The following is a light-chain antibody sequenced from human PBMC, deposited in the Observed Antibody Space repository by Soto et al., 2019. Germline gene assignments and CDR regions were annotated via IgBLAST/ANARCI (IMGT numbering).Light chain of an antibody. V-gene: IGLV2-23*02. Sequence: QSALTQPASVSGSPGQSITISCTGTRSDVGSYNRVSWYQQHAGKAPKLMIYEVSKRPSGVSNRFSGSKSGNTASLTISGLQAEDEADYYCCSYAGSSTFGVVFGGGTKLTVL. CDR2: EVS. CDR3: CSYAGSSTFGVV. J-gene: IGLJ2*01. CDR1: RSDVGSYNR.